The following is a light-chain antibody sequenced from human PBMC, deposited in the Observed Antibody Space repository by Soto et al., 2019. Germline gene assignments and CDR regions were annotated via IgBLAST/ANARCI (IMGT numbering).Light chain of an antibody. CDR2: GAS. V-gene: IGKV3-20*01. Sequence: EIVLTQSPGTLSLSPGERATLSCRASQSVSSRCLAWYQQKPGQAPRLLLYGASSRATGIPDRFSGSESGTDFPLTISSLEPDDFAVYYCQQYGTSPRTFGQGTRVEIK. CDR3: QQYGTSPRT. J-gene: IGKJ1*01. CDR1: QSVSSRC.